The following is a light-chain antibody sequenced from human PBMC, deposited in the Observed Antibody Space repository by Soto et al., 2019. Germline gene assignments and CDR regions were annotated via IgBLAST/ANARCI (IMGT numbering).Light chain of an antibody. CDR1: QRISSSY. V-gene: IGKV3-20*01. J-gene: IGKJ1*01. CDR3: QHYGSSPSWT. CDR2: GAS. Sequence: EIVLTQSPGTLSLSPGERATLSCRASQRISSSYLAWYQQKPGQAPRLLISGASSRATGIPDRFSDSGSGTDFTLTISRLEPEDFALYYCQHYGSSPSWTFGQGTKVEIK.